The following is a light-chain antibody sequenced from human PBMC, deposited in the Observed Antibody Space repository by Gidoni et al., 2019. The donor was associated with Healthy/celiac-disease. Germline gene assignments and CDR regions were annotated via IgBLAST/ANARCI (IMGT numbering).Light chain of an antibody. CDR3: SSYTSSSALV. V-gene: IGLV2-14*01. CDR2: EVS. J-gene: IGLJ3*02. CDR1: SNDIGGYNY. Sequence: QSALTQPSSVSGSPGQSITISCTGTSNDIGGYNYVSWYQHHPAKAPKLMIYEVSNRPSGVSNRFSGSKSGNRASLTISGLQAEDEADYYCSSYTSSSALVFGGGTKLTVL.